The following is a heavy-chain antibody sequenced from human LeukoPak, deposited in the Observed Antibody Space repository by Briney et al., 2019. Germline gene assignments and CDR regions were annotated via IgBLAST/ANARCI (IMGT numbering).Heavy chain of an antibody. Sequence: SGGSLRLSCAASGFTFSSYAMSWARQAPGKGLEWVSTISGTGGSTYYADSVKGRFTISRDNSMNTLYLQMSSLRAEDTALFYCVNPSSSPPQYTCSAAWGQGPLVTVSP. D-gene: IGHD6-19*01. V-gene: IGHV3-23*01. CDR2: ISGTGGST. CDR1: GFTFSSYA. J-gene: IGHJ5*02. CDR3: VNPSSSPPQYTCSAA.